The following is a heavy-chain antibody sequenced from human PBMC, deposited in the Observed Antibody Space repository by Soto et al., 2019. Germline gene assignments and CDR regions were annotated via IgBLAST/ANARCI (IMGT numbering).Heavy chain of an antibody. CDR2: INPNSGGT. CDR1: EYTFTGYY. Sequence: ASVKVSCKASEYTFTGYYMHWVRQAPGQGLEWMGWINPNSGGTNYAQKFQGWVTMTRDTSISTAYMELSRLRSDDTAVYYCARDIGVPEQRQSYYDYGMDVWGQGTTVTVSS. V-gene: IGHV1-2*04. D-gene: IGHD6-19*01. CDR3: ARDIGVPEQRQSYYDYGMDV. J-gene: IGHJ6*02.